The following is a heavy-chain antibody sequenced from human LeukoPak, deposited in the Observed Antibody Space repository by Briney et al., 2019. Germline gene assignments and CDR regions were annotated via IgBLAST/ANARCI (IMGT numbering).Heavy chain of an antibody. Sequence: AVTVSYKASGGTFISYAISWVQQAPGQGLEWLGRIIPILGIANYAQKFQGRVTITADKSTSTAYMKLSSLRSEDTAVYYCARESVQWFGSKTVNWFDPWGQGTLVTVSS. J-gene: IGHJ5*02. CDR2: IIPILGIA. D-gene: IGHD3-10*01. CDR1: GGTFISYA. CDR3: ARESVQWFGSKTVNWFDP. V-gene: IGHV1-69*04.